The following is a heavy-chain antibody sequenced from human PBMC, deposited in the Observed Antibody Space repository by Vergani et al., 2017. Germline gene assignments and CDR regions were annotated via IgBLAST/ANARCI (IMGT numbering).Heavy chain of an antibody. CDR2: IIPIFGTA. J-gene: IGHJ6*03. D-gene: IGHD2-2*02. Sequence: QVQLVQSGAEVKKPGSSVKVSCKASGGTFSSYAISWVRQAPGQGLEWKGGIIPIFGTANYAQKFQGRVTITADESPSTAYMELSSLRSEDTAVYYCAGRNCSSTSCHRPHYYYYMDVWGKGTTVTVSS. CDR3: AGRNCSSTSCHRPHYYYYMDV. CDR1: GGTFSSYA. V-gene: IGHV1-69*01.